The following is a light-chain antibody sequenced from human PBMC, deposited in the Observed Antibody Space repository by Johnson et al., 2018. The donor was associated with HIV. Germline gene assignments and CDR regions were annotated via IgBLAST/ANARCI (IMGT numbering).Light chain of an antibody. CDR1: SSNIGNNY. Sequence: QSVLTQPPSVSAAPGQKVTISCSGSSSNIGNNYVSWYQQLPGTAPKLLIYDDNKRPSGIPDRFSGSKSGPSAALDIAGLQTGDEADYYCGPWDSSLRSYVFGTATRVTVL. CDR3: GPWDSSLRSYV. J-gene: IGLJ1*01. CDR2: DDN. V-gene: IGLV1-51*01.